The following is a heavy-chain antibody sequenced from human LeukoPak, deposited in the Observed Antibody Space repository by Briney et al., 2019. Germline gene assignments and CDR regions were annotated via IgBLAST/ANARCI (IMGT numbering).Heavy chain of an antibody. CDR2: IAPSSGTT. D-gene: IGHD3-10*01. CDR3: ARASGSSAVPFDY. Sequence: GASVKVYCKASGYTFTSNYMHWVRQAPGQGLEWMGVIAPSSGTTSYAQKFQGRVTMTRDTSTSTLYMELSSLTSEDTAVYYCARASGSSAVPFDYWGQGTLVTVSS. J-gene: IGHJ4*02. CDR1: GYTFTSNY. V-gene: IGHV1-46*01.